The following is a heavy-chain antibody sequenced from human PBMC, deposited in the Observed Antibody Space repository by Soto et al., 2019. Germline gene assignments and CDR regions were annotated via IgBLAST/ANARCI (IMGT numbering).Heavy chain of an antibody. CDR3: ARVGGCSSTSCYRPYYYGMDV. D-gene: IGHD2-2*01. CDR1: GFTFSSYS. V-gene: IGHV3-21*01. J-gene: IGHJ6*02. CDR2: ISSSSSYI. Sequence: XGSLRLSCAASGFTFSSYSMNWVRQAPGKGLEWVSSISSSSSYIYYADSVKGRFTISRDNAKNSLYLQMNSLRAEDTAVYYCARVGGCSSTSCYRPYYYGMDVWGQGTTVTVSS.